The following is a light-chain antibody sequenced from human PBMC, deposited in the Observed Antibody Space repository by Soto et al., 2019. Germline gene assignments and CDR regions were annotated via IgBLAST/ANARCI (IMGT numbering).Light chain of an antibody. CDR2: GNS. Sequence: QSVLTQPPSVSGAPGQRVTISCTGSSSNIGAGYDVHWYQQLPGTAPKLLIYGNSNRPSGVPDRFSGSKSGTSASLAITGLQAEDEADYYCQSYDSSLRGYAFLTGTKVTV. CDR1: SSNIGAGYD. CDR3: QSYDSSLRGYA. J-gene: IGLJ1*01. V-gene: IGLV1-40*01.